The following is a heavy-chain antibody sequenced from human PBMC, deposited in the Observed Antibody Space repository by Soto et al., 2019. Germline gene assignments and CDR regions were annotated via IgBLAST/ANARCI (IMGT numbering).Heavy chain of an antibody. CDR3: ASSYFDWLLTPPQAYDY. CDR1: GFTVSSNY. Sequence: HPGGSLRLSCAASGFTVSSNYMSWVRQAPGKGLEWVSVIYSGGSTYYADSVKGRFTISRDNSKNTLYLQMNSLRAEDTAVYYCASSYFDWLLTPPQAYDYWGQGTLVTVSS. V-gene: IGHV3-66*01. D-gene: IGHD3-9*01. CDR2: IYSGGST. J-gene: IGHJ4*02.